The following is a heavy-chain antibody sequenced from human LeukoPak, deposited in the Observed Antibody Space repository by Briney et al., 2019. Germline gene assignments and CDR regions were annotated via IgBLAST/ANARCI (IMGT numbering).Heavy chain of an antibody. CDR2: INSDGSWT. Sequence: GGSLRLSCVVSGLRFRNYGMHWVRQAPGKGLVWVSHINSDGSWTSYADSVKGRFTISKDNAKNTVYLQMNNLRAEDTAVYYCVSFYETYWGRGTLVTVSS. CDR3: VSFYETY. D-gene: IGHD2-2*01. V-gene: IGHV3-74*01. CDR1: GLRFRNYG. J-gene: IGHJ4*02.